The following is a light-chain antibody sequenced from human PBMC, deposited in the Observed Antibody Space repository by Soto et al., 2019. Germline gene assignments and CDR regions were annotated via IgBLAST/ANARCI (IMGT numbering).Light chain of an antibody. CDR3: QQHSHWPPWT. J-gene: IGKJ1*01. Sequence: EVVLTQSPATLSLSPGERATLSCRASQNVRTFLDWYQQKPGQAPRPLIYGASNRATGIPARFSGSGSGTDFTLTISSLEPEDFAVYYCQQHSHWPPWTFGQGTRVEIQ. V-gene: IGKV3-11*01. CDR1: QNVRTF. CDR2: GAS.